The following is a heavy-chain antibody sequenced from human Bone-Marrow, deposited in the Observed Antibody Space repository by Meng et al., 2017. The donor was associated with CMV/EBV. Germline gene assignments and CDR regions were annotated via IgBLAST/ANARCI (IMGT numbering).Heavy chain of an antibody. D-gene: IGHD5-12*01. CDR3: AREGGVVVATIDYGMSV. CDR1: GGSFSGYY. CDR2: INHSGSA. J-gene: IGHJ6*02. Sequence: SETLSLTCAVYGGSFSGYYWSWIRQPPGKGLEWIGEINHSGSANRKPSLKSRVTVSVDTSKNQFSLKMTSLTAADTAVYFCAREGGVVVATIDYGMSVWGQGTTVTVSS. V-gene: IGHV4-34*01.